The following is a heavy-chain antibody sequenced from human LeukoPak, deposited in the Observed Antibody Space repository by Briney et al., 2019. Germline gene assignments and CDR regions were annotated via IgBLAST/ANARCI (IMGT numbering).Heavy chain of an antibody. D-gene: IGHD2/OR15-2a*01. Sequence: GGSLGLSCSASGFTFSSYAMHWVRQAPGKGLVYVSTISSNGDSTYYADSVKGRFTITRDNSKNTLYLQMSSLRAEDTAAYYCVKDVIVGARRGHICSFDYWAQGTLVTVSS. J-gene: IGHJ4*02. CDR3: VKDVIVGARRGHICSFDY. CDR2: ISSNGDST. V-gene: IGHV3-64D*06. CDR1: GFTFSSYA.